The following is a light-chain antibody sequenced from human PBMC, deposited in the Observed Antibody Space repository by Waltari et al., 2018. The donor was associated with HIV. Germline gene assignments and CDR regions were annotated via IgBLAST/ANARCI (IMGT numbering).Light chain of an antibody. J-gene: IGLJ3*02. CDR3: QSLDRMSGLWV. Sequence: QSALTQPPSVSGAPGQRVAISCTWISSTNFGTTYDVHWYRPLPRTAPKLLISSNSNRPSGVPDRFAASKSGTSASRAITGLQAEDEADYYCQSLDRMSGLWVFGGGTRLTVL. CDR2: SNS. V-gene: IGLV1-40*01. CDR1: SSTNFGTTYD.